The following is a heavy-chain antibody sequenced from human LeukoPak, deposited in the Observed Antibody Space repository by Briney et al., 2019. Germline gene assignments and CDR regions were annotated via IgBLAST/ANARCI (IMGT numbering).Heavy chain of an antibody. V-gene: IGHV4-34*01. Sequence: SETLSLTCAVYGGSFSGYYWSWIRQPPGKGLEWIGEINHSGSTNYNPSLKSRVTISVDTSKNQFSLKLSSVTAADTAVYYCARARRITMVRGVIRGSWFDPWGQGTLVTVSS. D-gene: IGHD3-10*01. CDR3: ARARRITMVRGVIRGSWFDP. CDR2: INHSGST. CDR1: GGSFSGYY. J-gene: IGHJ5*02.